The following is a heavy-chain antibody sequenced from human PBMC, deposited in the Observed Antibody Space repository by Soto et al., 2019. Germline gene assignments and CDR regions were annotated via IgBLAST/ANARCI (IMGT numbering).Heavy chain of an antibody. Sequence: PSETLSLTCAVSGGSITSGNSYSWAWIRQPPGRGLEWIGSISQTGATSYNPSLKSRVSVSLDKSKNQFSLRLSSVPAADMAVYYCARAVSPYFGSWFDPWGQGTLVTVSS. J-gene: IGHJ5*02. CDR2: ISQTGAT. D-gene: IGHD3-10*01. V-gene: IGHV4-30-2*01. CDR1: GGSITSGNSYS. CDR3: ARAVSPYFGSWFDP.